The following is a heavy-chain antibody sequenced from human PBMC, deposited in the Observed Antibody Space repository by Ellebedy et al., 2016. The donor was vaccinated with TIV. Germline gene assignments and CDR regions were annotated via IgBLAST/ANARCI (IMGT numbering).Heavy chain of an antibody. J-gene: IGHJ4*02. D-gene: IGHD5-24*01. V-gene: IGHV1-8*01. CDR2: MNPNSGNT. CDR3: ARGQRWLQLFSSNDY. Sequence: ASVKVSCKASGYTFTSYDINWVRQATGQGLEWMGWMNPNSGNTGYAQKFQGRVTMTRNTSISTAYMELNSLRAEDTAVYYCARGQRWLQLFSSNDYWGQGTLVTVSS. CDR1: GYTFTSYD.